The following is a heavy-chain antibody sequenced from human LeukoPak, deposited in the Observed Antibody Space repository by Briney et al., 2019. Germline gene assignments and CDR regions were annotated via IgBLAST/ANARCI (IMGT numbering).Heavy chain of an antibody. CDR2: IYTTGRT. CDR1: GGSVNSYY. CDR3: AKILGSGVWYGFDI. D-gene: IGHD7-27*01. Sequence: PSETLPLTCSVSGGSVNSYYWSWIRQPPGKGLEWIGYIYTTGRTNYNPSLKSRVTISVDTSKNQFSLKLSSVTAADTAVYYCAKILGSGVWYGFDIWGQGTMVTVSS. V-gene: IGHV4-4*09. J-gene: IGHJ3*02.